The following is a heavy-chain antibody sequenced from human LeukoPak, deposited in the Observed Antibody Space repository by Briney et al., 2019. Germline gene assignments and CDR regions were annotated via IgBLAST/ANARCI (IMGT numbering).Heavy chain of an antibody. CDR1: GGSISSYY. CDR2: IYYSGST. Sequence: SETLSLTCTVSGGSISSYYWSWIRQPPGKGPEWIGYIYYSGSTNYNPSLKSRVTISVDTSKNQVSLKLSSVTAADTAVYYCARSGLTDYDILTGYYTNYYFDYWGQGTLVTVSS. J-gene: IGHJ4*02. V-gene: IGHV4-59*01. D-gene: IGHD3-9*01. CDR3: ARSGLTDYDILTGYYTNYYFDY.